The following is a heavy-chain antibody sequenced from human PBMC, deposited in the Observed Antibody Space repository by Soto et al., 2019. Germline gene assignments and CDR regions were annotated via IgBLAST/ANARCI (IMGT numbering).Heavy chain of an antibody. CDR3: AASAPAANLAIIVVVKTALGALEI. Sequence: SAGQASCTAWGFSFTSSSLQWVRQARGHRLEWIGWIVVGSGNTNYAQKFQERVTITRDMSTSTAYMELSSLRSEDTAVYDGAASAPAANLAIIVVVKTALGALEIRGR. CDR1: GFSFTSSS. CDR2: IVVGSGNT. J-gene: IGHJ2*01. D-gene: IGHD3-22*01. V-gene: IGHV1-58*01.